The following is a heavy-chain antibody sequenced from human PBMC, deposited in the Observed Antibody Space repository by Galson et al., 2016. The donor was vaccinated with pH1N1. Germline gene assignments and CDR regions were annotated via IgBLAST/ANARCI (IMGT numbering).Heavy chain of an antibody. Sequence: SLRLSCAASGFTFEEYGIHWVRQAPDTGLEWMAFIRFDGTTQYHGDSVKGRITISRDNSKNTLYLQMNSLTTEDTAVYYCAKGAGGAQIYYMDVWGKGTTVTVAS. V-gene: IGHV3-30*02. CDR3: AKGAGGAQIYYMDV. D-gene: IGHD2-15*01. CDR2: IRFDGTTQ. J-gene: IGHJ6*03. CDR1: GFTFEEYG.